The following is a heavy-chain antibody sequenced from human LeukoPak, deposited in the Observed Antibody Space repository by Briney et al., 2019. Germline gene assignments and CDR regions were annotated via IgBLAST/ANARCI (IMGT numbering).Heavy chain of an antibody. CDR1: GFTFSSYW. V-gene: IGHV3-7*03. CDR3: ATYTGIVGASRGNFDY. J-gene: IGHJ4*02. CDR2: IKGDGSED. Sequence: GGSLRLSCAASGFTFSSYWMAWVRQAPGKELEWVANIKGDGSEDHYVDSVRGRFTISRDNAKNSLYLQMNSLRAEDTAVYYCATYTGIVGASRGNFDYWGQGTLVTVSS. D-gene: IGHD1-26*01.